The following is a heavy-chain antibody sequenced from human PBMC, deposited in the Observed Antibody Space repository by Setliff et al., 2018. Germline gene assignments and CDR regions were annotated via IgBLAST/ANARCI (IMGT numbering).Heavy chain of an antibody. D-gene: IGHD6-13*01. CDR3: ARGRAAGTWWYYYYYYGMDV. J-gene: IGHJ6*02. V-gene: IGHV1-8*02. CDR1: GYTFTSYD. CDR2: MNPNSGNT. Sequence: ASVKVSCKASGYTFTSYDINWVRQATGQGLEWMGWMNPNSGNTGYAQKFQGRVTMTRNTSISTAYMELSSLRSEDTAVYYCARGRAAGTWWYYYYYYGMDVWGQGTTVTVSS.